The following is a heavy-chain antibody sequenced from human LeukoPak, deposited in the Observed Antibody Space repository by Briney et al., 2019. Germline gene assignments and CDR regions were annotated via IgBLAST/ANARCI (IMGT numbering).Heavy chain of an antibody. V-gene: IGHV3-21*01. Sequence: GGSLRLSCAASGFTLSSYSMNWVRQAPGEGLEWVSYISSSSSYIYYADSVKGRFTISRDNAKKSLYLQMNSLRAEDTAVYYCARVGVSYSGSKLGAFDIWGQGTMVTVSS. CDR1: GFTLSSYS. J-gene: IGHJ3*02. D-gene: IGHD1-26*01. CDR2: ISSSSSYI. CDR3: ARVGVSYSGSKLGAFDI.